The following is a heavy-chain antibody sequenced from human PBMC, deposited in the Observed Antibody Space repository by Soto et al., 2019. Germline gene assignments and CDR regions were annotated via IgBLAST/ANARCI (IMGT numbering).Heavy chain of an antibody. D-gene: IGHD5-12*01. CDR3: ARQAERGYNYGY. Sequence: QVQLVQSGAEVKKPGASVKVSCKASGYTFTSYAMHWVRQAPGQRLEWMGWINAGNGNTKYSQKYQGRVTITRDTSASTAYMELSSPRSEDTAVYYCARQAERGYNYGYWGQGTLVTVSS. V-gene: IGHV1-3*01. J-gene: IGHJ4*02. CDR2: INAGNGNT. CDR1: GYTFTSYA.